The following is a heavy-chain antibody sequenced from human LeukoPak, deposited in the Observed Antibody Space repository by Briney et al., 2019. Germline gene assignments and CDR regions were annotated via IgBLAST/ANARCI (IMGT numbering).Heavy chain of an antibody. CDR1: GYTFTDYY. Sequence: ASVKVSCKTSGYTFTDYYIHWMRQAPGQGLEWMGWINSNSGGTSYAQKFQGRVTLTRDTPARTAFMELSRPTSDDTAVYYCARDSGYCSPTGCYYFDHWGQGTLVTVSS. V-gene: IGHV1-2*02. D-gene: IGHD2-2*01. J-gene: IGHJ4*02. CDR2: INSNSGGT. CDR3: ARDSGYCSPTGCYYFDH.